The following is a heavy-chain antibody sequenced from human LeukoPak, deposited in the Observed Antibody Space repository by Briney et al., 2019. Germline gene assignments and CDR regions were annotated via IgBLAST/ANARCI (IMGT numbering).Heavy chain of an antibody. CDR1: GGSISSSSYY. CDR2: IYYSGST. V-gene: IGHV4-39*07. J-gene: IGHJ4*02. D-gene: IGHD3-22*01. CDR3: ARTLYYYDSSGYYYFDY. Sequence: PSETLSLTCTVSGGSISSSSYYWGWIRQPPGKGLEWIGSIYYSGSTDYNPSLKSRVTISVDTSKNQFSLKLSSVTAADTAVYYCARTLYYYDSSGYYYFDYWGQGTLVTVSS.